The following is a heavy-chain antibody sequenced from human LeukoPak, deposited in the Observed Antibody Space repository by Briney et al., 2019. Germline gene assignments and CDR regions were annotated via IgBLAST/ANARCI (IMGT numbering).Heavy chain of an antibody. V-gene: IGHV4-30-4*01. J-gene: IGHJ4*02. D-gene: IGHD2-15*01. CDR3: ARGRELLVGYCSGGSCSGRFDY. Sequence: PSETVSLTCTVSGGSISSGDYYWTWIRQPPGKGLGWFGYIYYSGSTYYNPSLKSRVTISVDTAKNHVHLKLSSVTAADTAVYYCARGRELLVGYCSGGSCSGRFDYWGQGTLVTVSS. CDR1: GGSISSGDYY. CDR2: IYYSGST.